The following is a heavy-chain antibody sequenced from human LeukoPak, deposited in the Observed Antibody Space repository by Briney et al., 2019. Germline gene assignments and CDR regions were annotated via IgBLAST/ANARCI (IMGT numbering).Heavy chain of an antibody. CDR2: IKRDGSEE. J-gene: IGHJ4*02. CDR1: GFTFSNYW. V-gene: IGHV3-7*04. CDR3: AREASSGWNFDY. D-gene: IGHD6-25*01. Sequence: GGSLRLSCAASGFTFSNYWMSWVRQAPGKGLEWVANIKRDGSEEDYVDSVNGRFTISRDNAKNSLFLQMSSLRAEDSGVYYCAREASSGWNFDYWGQGTLVTVSS.